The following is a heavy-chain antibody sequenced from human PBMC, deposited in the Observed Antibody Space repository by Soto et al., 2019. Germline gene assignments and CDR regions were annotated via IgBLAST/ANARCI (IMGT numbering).Heavy chain of an antibody. V-gene: IGHV1-69*12. CDR3: ARDSGRDSSGYLDY. D-gene: IGHD3-22*01. CDR1: GGSFTNYA. CDR2: IVPIFGTT. J-gene: IGHJ4*02. Sequence: QVHLVQSGAEVRKPGSSVKVSCKASGGSFTNYAINWVRQAPGQGLEWMGGIVPIFGTTNYAQQFQGRVTITADDSTSIAHLELSSLTSQDTAVYYCARDSGRDSSGYLDYWGQGTLVTVSS.